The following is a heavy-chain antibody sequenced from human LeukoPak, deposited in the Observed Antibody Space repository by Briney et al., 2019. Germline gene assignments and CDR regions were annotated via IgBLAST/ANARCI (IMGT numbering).Heavy chain of an antibody. Sequence: GGSLRLSCAASGFTFSSYAMNWVRQAPGKGLEWVSAISGSGAYTYYADSVKGRFTMSRDNSKNTLYLQMNSLRAEDTAVYYCAKPRQGEGGDFDYWGQGTLVTVSS. J-gene: IGHJ4*02. D-gene: IGHD3-10*01. CDR1: GFTFSSYA. CDR2: ISGSGAYT. V-gene: IGHV3-23*01. CDR3: AKPRQGEGGDFDY.